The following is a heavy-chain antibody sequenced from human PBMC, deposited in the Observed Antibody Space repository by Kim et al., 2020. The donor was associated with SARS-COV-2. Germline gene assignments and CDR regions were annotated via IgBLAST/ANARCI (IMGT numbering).Heavy chain of an antibody. V-gene: IGHV1-18*01. Sequence: ASVKVSCKASGYTFTNYGISWVRQAPGQGLEWMGWISAYNGNTNYAQKLQGRVTMTTDTSTSTAYMDLRGLRSDDTAVYYCARVQAGLVLWVDYWGQGTLVTVSS. D-gene: IGHD6-19*01. CDR2: ISAYNGNT. CDR3: ARVQAGLVLWVDY. J-gene: IGHJ4*02. CDR1: GYTFTNYG.